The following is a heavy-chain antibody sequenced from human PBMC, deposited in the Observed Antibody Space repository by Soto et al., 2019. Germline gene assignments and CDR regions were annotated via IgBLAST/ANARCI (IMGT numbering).Heavy chain of an antibody. CDR1: GYNFFDYG. Sequence: QIQLVQSGAEVKKPGASVKVSCKASGYNFFDYGVNWVRQAPGQGLEWMVWVSPKSGNTDFARKVQGRVTMTADTATNTAYLELRGLRSDDTAVYYCARGRTVSSIGPLLVWGQGTLVSVSS. CDR3: ARGRTVSSIGPLLV. D-gene: IGHD1-1*01. J-gene: IGHJ1*01. CDR2: VSPKSGNT. V-gene: IGHV1-18*01.